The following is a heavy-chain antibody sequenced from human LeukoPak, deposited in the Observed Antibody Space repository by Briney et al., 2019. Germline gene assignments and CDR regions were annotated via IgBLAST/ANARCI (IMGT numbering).Heavy chain of an antibody. Sequence: SETLSLTCTVSGGSISSSSYYWGWIRQPPGKGLEWIGIIYYSGSTYYNPSLKSRLTISEDTSKNQFSLKPSSVTATDTAVYYCARRGYCSSTSCYEYWFDPWGQGTLVTVSS. D-gene: IGHD2-2*01. J-gene: IGHJ5*02. CDR2: IYYSGST. CDR1: GGSISSSSYY. CDR3: ARRGYCSSTSCYEYWFDP. V-gene: IGHV4-39*01.